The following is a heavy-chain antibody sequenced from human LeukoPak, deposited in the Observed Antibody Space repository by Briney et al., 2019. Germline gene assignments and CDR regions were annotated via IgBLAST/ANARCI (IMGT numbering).Heavy chain of an antibody. CDR1: GGSISSSSYY. J-gene: IGHJ4*02. CDR2: IYYSGST. V-gene: IGHV4-39*07. CDR3: ARDFVLWFGDPSFDY. Sequence: SETLSLTCTVSGGSISSSSYYWGWIRQPPGKGLEWIGSIYYSGSTYYNPSLKSRVTISVDTSKNQFSLRLSSVTAADTAVYYCARDFVLWFGDPSFDYWGQGTLVTVSS. D-gene: IGHD3-10*01.